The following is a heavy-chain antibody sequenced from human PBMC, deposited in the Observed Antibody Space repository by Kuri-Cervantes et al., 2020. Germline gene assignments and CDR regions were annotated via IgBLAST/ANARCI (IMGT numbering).Heavy chain of an antibody. CDR2: ISYDGSNK. V-gene: IGHV3-30-3*02. Sequence: GGSLRLSCAASGFTFSSYAMHWVRQAPGKGLEWVAVISYDGSNKYYADSVKGRFTISRDNSKNTLYLQMNGLRAEDTAVYYCAKPHDYGDSYYYYGMDVWGQGTTVTVSS. CDR3: AKPHDYGDSYYYYGMDV. CDR1: GFTFSSYA. J-gene: IGHJ6*02. D-gene: IGHD4-17*01.